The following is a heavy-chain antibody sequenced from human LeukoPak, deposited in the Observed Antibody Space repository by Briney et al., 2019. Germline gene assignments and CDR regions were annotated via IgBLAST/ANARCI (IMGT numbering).Heavy chain of an antibody. CDR1: GFTFSSYG. CDR2: IRNDGSSE. D-gene: IGHD5-24*01. V-gene: IGHV3-30*02. Sequence: GGSLRLSCAASGFTFSSYGMHWVRQAPGKGLGWVAFIRNDGSSEFYKDSVKGRFTISRDNSRNTLFLQMNSLRAEDTAVYYCAKGGDGYNYGSYFDYWGQGTLVTVSS. J-gene: IGHJ4*02. CDR3: AKGGDGYNYGSYFDY.